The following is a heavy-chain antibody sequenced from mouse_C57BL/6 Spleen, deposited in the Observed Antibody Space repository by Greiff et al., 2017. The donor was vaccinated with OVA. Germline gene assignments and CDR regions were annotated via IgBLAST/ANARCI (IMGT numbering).Heavy chain of an antibody. CDR1: GFTFSSYA. J-gene: IGHJ2*01. Sequence: EVKLEESGGGLVKPGGSLKLSCAASGFTFSSYAMSWVRQTPEKRLEWVATISDGGSYTYYPDNVKGRFTISRDNAKNNLYLQMSHLKSEDTAMYYCAREGGGGYYFDYWGQGTTLTVSS. V-gene: IGHV5-4*01. CDR2: ISDGGSYT. CDR3: AREGGGGYYFDY.